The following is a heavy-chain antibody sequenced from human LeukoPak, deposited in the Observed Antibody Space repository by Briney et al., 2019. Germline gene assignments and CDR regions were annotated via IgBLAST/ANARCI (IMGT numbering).Heavy chain of an antibody. CDR1: GGSISSGGYY. J-gene: IGHJ4*02. CDR2: IYYSGST. CDR3: ARGIDRIAARTYYFDY. V-gene: IGHV4-31*03. D-gene: IGHD6-13*01. Sequence: SETLSLTCTVSGGSISSGGYYWSWIRQHPGKGLEWIGYIYYSGSTYYNPSLKSRVTISVDTSKNQFSLKLSSVTAADTAVYYCARGIDRIAARTYYFDYWGQGTLVTVSS.